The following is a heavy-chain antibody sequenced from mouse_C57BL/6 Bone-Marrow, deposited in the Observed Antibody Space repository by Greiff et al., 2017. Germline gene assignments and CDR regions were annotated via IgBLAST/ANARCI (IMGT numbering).Heavy chain of an antibody. D-gene: IGHD1-1*01. CDR3: ARGGYYYGSWYFDV. V-gene: IGHV1-18*01. CDR2: MNPNNGGT. Sequence: VQLQQSGPALVKPGASVKIPCTASGYTFTDYHMDWVKPSHGKSLEWIGDMNPNNGGTIYNQKFKGTATFTVAKSSSTAYLELRSLTSEDTAVYDCARGGYYYGSWYFDVWGTGTTVTVSS. J-gene: IGHJ1*03. CDR1: GYTFTDYH.